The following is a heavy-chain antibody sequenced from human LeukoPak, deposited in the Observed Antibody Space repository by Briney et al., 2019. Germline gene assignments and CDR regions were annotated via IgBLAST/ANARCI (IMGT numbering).Heavy chain of an antibody. J-gene: IGHJ4*02. Sequence: ASVKVSCKASRGTFSSYAISWVRQAPGQGLEWMGRIIPIFGIANYAQKFQGRVTITADKSTSTAYMELSSLRSEDTAVYYCARVNTTDTAMVTGVFDYWGQGTLVTVSS. CDR1: RGTFSSYA. V-gene: IGHV1-69*04. CDR3: ARVNTTDTAMVTGVFDY. CDR2: IIPIFGIA. D-gene: IGHD5-18*01.